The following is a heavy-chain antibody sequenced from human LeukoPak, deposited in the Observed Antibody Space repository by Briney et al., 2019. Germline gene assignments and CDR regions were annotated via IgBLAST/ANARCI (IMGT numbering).Heavy chain of an antibody. V-gene: IGHV3-48*03. J-gene: IGHJ5*02. Sequence: GGSLRLSCAASGFTFSSYEMNWVRQAPGKGLGWVSYISSSGSTIYYADSVKGRFTISRDNAKNSLYLQMNSLRAEDTALYYCAKAAMIVVASWFDPWGQGTLVTVSS. D-gene: IGHD3-22*01. CDR3: AKAAMIVVASWFDP. CDR1: GFTFSSYE. CDR2: ISSSGSTI.